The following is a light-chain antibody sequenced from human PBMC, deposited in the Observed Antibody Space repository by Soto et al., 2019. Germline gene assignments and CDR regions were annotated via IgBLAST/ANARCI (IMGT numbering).Light chain of an antibody. V-gene: IGKV1-5*01. Sequence: DIHMTQSPSTLPASVGDTVTITCRASQGILSWLAWYQQKPGKAPRLLIYDASSLGSGVPSRFSGSGSGTEFTLTITSLQPGDFATYYCQHFSTYPWTFGQGTKVDIK. J-gene: IGKJ1*01. CDR3: QHFSTYPWT. CDR1: QGILSW. CDR2: DAS.